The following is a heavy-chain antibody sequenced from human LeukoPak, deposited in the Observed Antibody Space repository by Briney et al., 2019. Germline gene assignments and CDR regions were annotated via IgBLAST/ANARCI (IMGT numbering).Heavy chain of an antibody. V-gene: IGHV3-23*01. CDR2: ISGSGAHT. J-gene: IGHJ6*02. D-gene: IGHD2-2*01. Sequence: PGGSLRLSCAASGIMFSDYSMSWVRQAPGKGLEWVSIISGSGAHTYYAASVSGRFTLSRDNSNNTLFLRMNRLRVEDTAVYFCAKMYHMHTSYYYGMDVWGHGTAVTVSS. CDR3: AKMYHMHTSYYYGMDV. CDR1: GIMFSDYS.